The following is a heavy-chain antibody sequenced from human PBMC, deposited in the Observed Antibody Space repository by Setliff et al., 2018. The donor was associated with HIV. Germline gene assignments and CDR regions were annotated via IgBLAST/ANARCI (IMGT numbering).Heavy chain of an antibody. CDR3: ARTGYSSSWGRSSGYYYYMDV. D-gene: IGHD6-13*01. V-gene: IGHV5-51*01. CDR2: IYPGDSNT. J-gene: IGHJ6*03. Sequence: PGESLKISCKGSGYSFTSYWIDWVRQMPGKGLEWMGIIYPGDSNTRYSPSFQGQVTISADKSISTAYLQWNSLKASDTAMYYCARTGYSSSWGRSSGYYYYMDVWGKGTTVTVSS. CDR1: GYSFTSYW.